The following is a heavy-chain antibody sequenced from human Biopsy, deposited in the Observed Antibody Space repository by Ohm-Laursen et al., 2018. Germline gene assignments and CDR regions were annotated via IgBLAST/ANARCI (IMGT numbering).Heavy chain of an antibody. Sequence: SDTLSLTCTVSGGPIDGYYWSWIRQPPGKALEWIGYIYFTGRTSYNPSLKSRVTMSVNTSKKQFSLRLSSVTAADTAVYYCASAGYNPDWNFDLWGRGTRVTVSS. J-gene: IGHJ2*01. V-gene: IGHV4-59*07. CDR3: ASAGYNPDWNFDL. CDR1: GGPIDGYY. D-gene: IGHD5-24*01. CDR2: IYFTGRT.